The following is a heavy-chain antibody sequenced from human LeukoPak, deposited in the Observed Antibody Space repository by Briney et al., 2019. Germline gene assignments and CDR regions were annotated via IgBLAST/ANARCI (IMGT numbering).Heavy chain of an antibody. CDR2: ISYDGSNK. Sequence: PGGSLRLSCAASGFTFCSYAMHWVRQAPGKGLEWVAVISYDGSNKYYADSVKGRFTISRDNSKNTLYLQMNSLRAEDTAVYYCARVDGCVYDYGMDVWGQGTTVTVSS. J-gene: IGHJ6*02. D-gene: IGHD2-8*01. V-gene: IGHV3-30-3*01. CDR1: GFTFCSYA. CDR3: ARVDGCVYDYGMDV.